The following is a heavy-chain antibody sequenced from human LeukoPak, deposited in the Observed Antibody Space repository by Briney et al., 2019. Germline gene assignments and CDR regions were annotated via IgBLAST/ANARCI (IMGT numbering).Heavy chain of an antibody. V-gene: IGHV3-7*01. CDR3: ARVDTAMVRVAYYGMDA. CDR2: IKQDGSEK. D-gene: IGHD5-18*01. Sequence: GGSLRLSCAASGFTFSSYWMSWVRQAPGKGLERVANIKQDGSEKYYVDSVKGRFTISRDNAKNSLYLQMNSLRAEDTAVYYCARVDTAMVRVAYYGMDAWGQGTTVTVSS. CDR1: GFTFSSYW. J-gene: IGHJ6*02.